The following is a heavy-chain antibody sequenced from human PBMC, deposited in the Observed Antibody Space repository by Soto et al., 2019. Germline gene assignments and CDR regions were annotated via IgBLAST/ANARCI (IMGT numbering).Heavy chain of an antibody. CDR1: GGSISSSRDF. D-gene: IGHD3-10*02. CDR3: ARLPMFGELPI. Sequence: SETLSLTCAVSGGSISSSRDFWGWFRQPPGMGLEWIGSISYSGSTYYNPFLKSRVTVSVDTSKNQFSLTLSSVTAADTAVYFCARLPMFGELPIWGQGTMVTVSS. J-gene: IGHJ3*02. CDR2: ISYSGST. V-gene: IGHV4-39*01.